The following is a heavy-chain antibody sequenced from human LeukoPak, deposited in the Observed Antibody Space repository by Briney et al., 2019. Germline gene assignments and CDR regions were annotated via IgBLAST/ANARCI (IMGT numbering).Heavy chain of an antibody. J-gene: IGHJ4*02. CDR2: ISSSSSTI. Sequence: PGGSLRLSCAASGFTFSSYSMNWVRQAPGKGLEWVSYISSSSSTIYYADSVKGRFTISRDNAKNSLYLQMNSLRAEDTAVYYCARELTYYYDSRGYTSGGGNFDYWGQGTLVTVSS. CDR1: GFTFSSYS. V-gene: IGHV3-48*01. CDR3: ARELTYYYDSRGYTSGGGNFDY. D-gene: IGHD3-22*01.